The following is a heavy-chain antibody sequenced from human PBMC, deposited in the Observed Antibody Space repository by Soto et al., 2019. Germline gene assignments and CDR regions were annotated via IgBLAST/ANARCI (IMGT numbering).Heavy chain of an antibody. J-gene: IGHJ4*02. CDR2: INPGGGST. D-gene: IGHD3-3*01. Sequence: QVQLVQSGAEVKKPGASVKVSCKASGYTFTNYHIHWVRQAPGQGLEWIGKINPGGGSTSYAQKFQGRVTVTRDTSTSTVYMELSSLRSEDTAVYYCVRNSYFFGSDYWGLGTLVTVSS. CDR1: GYTFTNYH. V-gene: IGHV1-46*03. CDR3: VRNSYFFGSDY.